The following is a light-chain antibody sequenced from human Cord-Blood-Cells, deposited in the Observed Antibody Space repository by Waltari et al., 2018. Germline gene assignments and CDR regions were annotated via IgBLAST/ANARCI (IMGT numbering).Light chain of an antibody. J-gene: IGLJ2*01. CDR3: SSYTSSSTLGV. V-gene: IGLV2-14*01. CDR1: SSDVGGYNS. CDR2: DGS. Sequence: QSALTQPASVSGSPGQSITISCTGTSSDVGGYNSVSRYQQHPGKAPKLMIYDGSNRPSGVSNRFSGSKSGNTASLTISGLQAEDEADYYCSSYTSSSTLGVFGGGTKLTVL.